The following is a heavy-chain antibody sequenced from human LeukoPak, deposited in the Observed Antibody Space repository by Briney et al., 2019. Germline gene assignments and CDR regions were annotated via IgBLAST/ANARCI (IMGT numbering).Heavy chain of an antibody. CDR2: IYYSGST. D-gene: IGHD3-22*01. J-gene: IGHJ4*02. CDR1: GCSISSSSYY. V-gene: IGHV4-39*01. Sequence: SETLSLTCTVSGCSISSSSYYWGWIRQPPGKGLEWIGSIYYSGSTYYNPSLKSRVTISVDTSKNQFSLKLSSATAADTAVYYCARRPPIDSSGYYYFDNWGQGTLVTVSS. CDR3: ARRPPIDSSGYYYFDN.